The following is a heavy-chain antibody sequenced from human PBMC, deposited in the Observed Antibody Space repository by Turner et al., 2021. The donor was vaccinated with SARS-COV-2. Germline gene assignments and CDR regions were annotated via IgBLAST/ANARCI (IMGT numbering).Heavy chain of an antibody. J-gene: IGHJ3*02. V-gene: IGHV3-21*01. CDR1: GFTFSSYS. Sequence: EVQLVESGGGLVKPGGSLRLSCAASGFTFSSYSMNWVRQAPGKGLEWVSSISSSSSYIYYADSVKGRFTISRDNAKNSLYLQMNSLRAEDTAVYYCARSKYCTNAVCYPYAFDIWGQGTMVTVSS. CDR3: ARSKYCTNAVCYPYAFDI. D-gene: IGHD2-8*01. CDR2: ISSSSSYI.